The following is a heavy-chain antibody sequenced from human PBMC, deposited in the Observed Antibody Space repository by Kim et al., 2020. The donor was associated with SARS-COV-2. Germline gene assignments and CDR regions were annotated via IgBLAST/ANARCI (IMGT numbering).Heavy chain of an antibody. Sequence: ASVKVSCKASGYTFTSYGISWVRQAPGQGLEWMGWISAYNGNTNYAQKLQGRVTMTTDTSTSTAYMELRSLRSDDTAVYYCARVFLRHYYSKSLYAFDIWGQGTMVTVSS. CDR1: GYTFTSYG. V-gene: IGHV1-18*01. CDR3: ARVFLRHYYSKSLYAFDI. CDR2: ISAYNGNT. D-gene: IGHD3-10*01. J-gene: IGHJ3*02.